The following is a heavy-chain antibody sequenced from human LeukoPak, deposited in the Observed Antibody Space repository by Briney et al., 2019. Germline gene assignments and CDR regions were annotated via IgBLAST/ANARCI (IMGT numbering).Heavy chain of an antibody. CDR1: GDSFGSGHYY. D-gene: IGHD3-22*01. V-gene: IGHV3-7*01. CDR2: MRGDGSEE. J-gene: IGHJ4*02. Sequence: ETLSLTCTVSGDSFGSGHYYWSWIRQAPGKGLMGEANMRGDGSEEFYVNSVKGRFTISRDNAKNSLYLQMDSLRAEDTAVYYCARDLWLGERGLFFFEYWGQGALVTVAS. CDR3: ARDLWLGERGLFFFEY.